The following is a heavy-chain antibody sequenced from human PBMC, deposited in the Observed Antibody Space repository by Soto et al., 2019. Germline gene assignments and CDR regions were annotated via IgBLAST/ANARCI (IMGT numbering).Heavy chain of an antibody. CDR1: VYTFTSYY. CDR2: INPNSGGT. CDR3: ARDSFPQEQHPGFDTNYYYGMDV. D-gene: IGHD6-13*01. Sequence: SVKVSCRSSVYTFTSYYMHLVRQAPGQGLEWMGWINPNSGGTNYAQKFQGWVTMTRDTSISTAYMELSRLRSDDTAVYYCARDSFPQEQHPGFDTNYYYGMDVWGQGTTVTVSS. V-gene: IGHV1-2*04. J-gene: IGHJ6*02.